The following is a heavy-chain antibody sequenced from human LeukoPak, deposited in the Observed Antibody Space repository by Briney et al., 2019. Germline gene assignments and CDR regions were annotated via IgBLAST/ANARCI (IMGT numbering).Heavy chain of an antibody. CDR2: INPDNGDT. CDR1: GYTFTYRY. J-gene: IGHJ4*02. V-gene: IGHV1-46*01. CDR3: ARESDVGKDFDY. Sequence: ASVKVSCKASGYTFTYRYIHLVRQAPGQGLEWMGIINPDNGDTDYAQRFQGRVTLTRDTSRTTVYMELSSLDSEDTAVYYCARESDVGKDFDYWGQGTLVTVSS. D-gene: IGHD1-1*01.